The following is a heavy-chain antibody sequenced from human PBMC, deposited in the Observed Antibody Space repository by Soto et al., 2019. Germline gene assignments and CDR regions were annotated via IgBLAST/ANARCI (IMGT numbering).Heavy chain of an antibody. CDR3: ARLGYCSGGSCRRANWFDP. D-gene: IGHD2-15*01. Sequence: GASVKVSCKASGDTFTSYEINWVRQATGQGLEGMGWMNPNSGNTGYAQKFQGRVTMTRNTSISTGYMELSSLRSEDTAVYYCARLGYCSGGSCRRANWFDPWGQGTLVTVSS. CDR2: MNPNSGNT. V-gene: IGHV1-8*01. J-gene: IGHJ5*02. CDR1: GDTFTSYE.